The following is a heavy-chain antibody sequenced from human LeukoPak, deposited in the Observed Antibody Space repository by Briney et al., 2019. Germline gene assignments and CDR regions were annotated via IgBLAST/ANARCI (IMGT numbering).Heavy chain of an antibody. J-gene: IGHJ5*02. V-gene: IGHV5-51*01. CDR2: IYPADSDT. CDR1: GYSFTSYW. Sequence: GESLKISCKGSGYSFTSYWIGWVRQMPGKGLEWMGIIYPADSDTRYSPSFQGQVTISADKSINTVYLQWSSLKASDTAMYSCARGKITGTTFNWFDPWGQGTLVTVSS. CDR3: ARGKITGTTFNWFDP. D-gene: IGHD1-20*01.